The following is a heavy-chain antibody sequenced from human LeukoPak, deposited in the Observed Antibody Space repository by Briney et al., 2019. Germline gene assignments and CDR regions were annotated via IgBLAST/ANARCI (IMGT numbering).Heavy chain of an antibody. CDR3: ARDRATYYYDSSGYYKFDY. Sequence: ASVKVSCKASGGTFSSYAISWVRQAPGQGLEWMGGIIPIFGTANYAQKFQGRVTITADESTSTAYMELSSLRSEDTAVYYCARDRATYYYDSSGYYKFDYWGQGTLVTVSS. D-gene: IGHD3-22*01. J-gene: IGHJ4*02. CDR2: IIPIFGTA. CDR1: GGTFSSYA. V-gene: IGHV1-69*01.